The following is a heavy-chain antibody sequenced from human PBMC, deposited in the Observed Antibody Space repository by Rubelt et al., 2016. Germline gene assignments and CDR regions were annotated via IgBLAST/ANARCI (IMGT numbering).Heavy chain of an antibody. D-gene: IGHD3-16*01. Sequence: EVQLVESGGGLVKPGGSLRLSCAASGFSFRSYSMNWVRQAPGKGLEWVSTISSHSIYIYYADSVKGRFTISRDNAKMSVYLEMDSLKAEDTAVYYCTRDLSLGNPGGFDYWGQGVLVTVSS. CDR1: GFSFRSYS. CDR2: ISSHSIYI. CDR3: TRDLSLGNPGGFDY. J-gene: IGHJ4*02. V-gene: IGHV3-21*01.